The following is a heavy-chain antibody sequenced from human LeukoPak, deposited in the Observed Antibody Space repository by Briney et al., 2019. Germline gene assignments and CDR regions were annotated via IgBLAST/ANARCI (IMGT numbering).Heavy chain of an antibody. CDR2: IYPGDSDT. CDR3: ASQARYFDWSDYYYMDV. J-gene: IGHJ6*03. Sequence: GESLKISCKGSGYSFTSYWIGWVREMPGKGLEWMGIIYPGDSDTRYSPSFQGQVTISADKSISTAYLQWSSLKASDTAMYYCASQARYFDWSDYYYMDVWGKGTTVTISS. D-gene: IGHD3-9*01. CDR1: GYSFTSYW. V-gene: IGHV5-51*01.